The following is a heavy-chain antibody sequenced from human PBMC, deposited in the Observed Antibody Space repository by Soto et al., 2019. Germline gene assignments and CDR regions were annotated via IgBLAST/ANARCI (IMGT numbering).Heavy chain of an antibody. Sequence: TSETLSLTCTVSGGSISSYYWSWIRQPPGKGLEWIGYIHYSGSTKYNPSLKSRVTISVDTSKNQFSLKLSSVTASDTAVYYCARQDSSSWYWVYGMDVWGQGTTVTVSS. CDR3: ARQDSSSWYWVYGMDV. CDR1: GGSISSYY. D-gene: IGHD6-13*01. V-gene: IGHV4-59*08. CDR2: IHYSGST. J-gene: IGHJ6*02.